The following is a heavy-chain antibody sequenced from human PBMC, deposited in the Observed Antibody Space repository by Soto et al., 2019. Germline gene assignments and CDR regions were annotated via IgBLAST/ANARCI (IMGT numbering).Heavy chain of an antibody. CDR3: ARNKYYYDSSGPLGY. Sequence: GGSLRLSCAASGFTFSSYAMHWVRQAPGKGLEWVAVISYDGSNKYYADSVKGRFTISRDNAKNTVYLQMNSLRAEDTAVYYCARNKYYYDSSGPLGYWGQGTLVTVSS. CDR1: GFTFSSYA. V-gene: IGHV3-30-3*01. D-gene: IGHD3-22*01. J-gene: IGHJ4*02. CDR2: ISYDGSNK.